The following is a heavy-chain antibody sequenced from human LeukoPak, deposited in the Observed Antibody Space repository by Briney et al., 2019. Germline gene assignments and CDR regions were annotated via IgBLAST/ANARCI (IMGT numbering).Heavy chain of an antibody. V-gene: IGHV3-48*03. CDR2: ISSSGSTI. Sequence: PGGSLRLSRAASGFTFSSYEMNWVRQAPGKGLEWVSYISSSGSTIYYADSVKGRFTISRDNAKNSLYLQMNSLRAEDTAVYYCASTLCSDDNCYFDYYYYMDVWGKGTTVTISS. CDR1: GFTFSSYE. J-gene: IGHJ6*03. D-gene: IGHD2-15*01. CDR3: ASTLCSDDNCYFDYYYYMDV.